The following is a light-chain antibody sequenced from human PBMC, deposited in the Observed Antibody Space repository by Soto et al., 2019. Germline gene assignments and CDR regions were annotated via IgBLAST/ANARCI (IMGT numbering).Light chain of an antibody. J-gene: IGKJ5*01. CDR3: QQYGCSAIS. CDR2: GAS. V-gene: IGKV3-20*01. Sequence: ETVLTQSPSTLSLSPGERATLSCRASQSVSSNYLAWYQQKPGQPPSLLIYGASRRTTGIPDRFSGSGSGTDFTLTICRLEPEDCAVYYSQQYGCSAISYGQGTRREIK. CDR1: QSVSSNY.